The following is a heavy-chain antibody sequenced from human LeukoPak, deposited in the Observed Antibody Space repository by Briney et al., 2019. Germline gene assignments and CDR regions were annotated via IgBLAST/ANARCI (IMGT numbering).Heavy chain of an antibody. V-gene: IGHV3-48*01. CDR2: ISSSSSTI. CDR3: AREGFRITIFGVVPFAFDI. CDR1: GFTFSSYS. Sequence: GGSLRLSCAASGFTFSSYSMNRVRQAPGKGLEWVSYISSSSSTIYYADSVKGRFTISRDNAKNSLYLQMNSLRAEDTAVYYCAREGFRITIFGVVPFAFDIWGQGTMVTVSS. D-gene: IGHD3-3*01. J-gene: IGHJ3*02.